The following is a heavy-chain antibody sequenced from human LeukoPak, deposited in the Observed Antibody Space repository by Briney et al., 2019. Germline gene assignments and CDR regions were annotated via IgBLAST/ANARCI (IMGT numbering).Heavy chain of an antibody. Sequence: GGSLRLSCAASGFTFSSYSMNWVRQAPGKGLECVSSISSSSSYIYYADSVKGRFTISRDNAKNSLYLQMNSLRAEDTAVYYCARVDWYYDFWSGYYGGYYFDYWGQGTLVTVSS. J-gene: IGHJ4*02. CDR2: ISSSSSYI. CDR3: ARVDWYYDFWSGYYGGYYFDY. CDR1: GFTFSSYS. V-gene: IGHV3-21*01. D-gene: IGHD3-3*01.